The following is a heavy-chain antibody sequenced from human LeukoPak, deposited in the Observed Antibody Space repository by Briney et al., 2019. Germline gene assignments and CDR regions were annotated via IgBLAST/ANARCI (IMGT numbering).Heavy chain of an antibody. Sequence: SVKVSCKASGYTFTSYDINWVRQAPGQGLERMGRIIPILGIANYAQKFQGRVTITADKSTSTAYMELSSLRSEDTAVYYCARGGITMVRGVTEDYYYGMDVWGQGTTVTVSS. CDR1: GYTFTSYD. D-gene: IGHD3-10*01. CDR2: IIPILGIA. V-gene: IGHV1-69*04. CDR3: ARGGITMVRGVTEDYYYGMDV. J-gene: IGHJ6*02.